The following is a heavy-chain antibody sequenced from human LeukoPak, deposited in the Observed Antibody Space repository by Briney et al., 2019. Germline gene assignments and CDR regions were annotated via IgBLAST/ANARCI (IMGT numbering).Heavy chain of an antibody. Sequence: GGSLRLSCAASGFIINDYTMNWVRQAPGKGLEWVSSIRGSGTYIYYADSVKGRFTISSDNARNSLYLQMNNLRAEDTAVYYCATSYGTFYYYGLDVWGQGTTVTVSS. CDR1: GFIINDYT. CDR2: IRGSGTYI. D-gene: IGHD4-17*01. J-gene: IGHJ6*02. CDR3: ATSYGTFYYYGLDV. V-gene: IGHV3-21*01.